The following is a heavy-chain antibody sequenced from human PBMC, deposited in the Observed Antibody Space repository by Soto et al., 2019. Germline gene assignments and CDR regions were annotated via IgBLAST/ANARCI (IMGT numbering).Heavy chain of an antibody. J-gene: IGHJ6*02. CDR2: IIPIFGTA. V-gene: IGHV1-69*06. Sequence: SVKVSCKASGGTFSSYAISWVRQAPGQGLEWMGGIIPIFGTANYAQKFQGRVTITADKSTSTAYMELSSLRSEDTAVYYCAKRPGTTNYYYGMDVWGQGTTVTVSS. D-gene: IGHD1-7*01. CDR3: AKRPGTTNYYYGMDV. CDR1: GGTFSSYA.